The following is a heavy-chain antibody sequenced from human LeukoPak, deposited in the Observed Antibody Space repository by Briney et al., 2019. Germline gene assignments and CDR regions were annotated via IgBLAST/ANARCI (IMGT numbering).Heavy chain of an antibody. CDR1: GFTFSSYW. V-gene: IGHV3-74*01. J-gene: IGHJ4*02. Sequence: GGSLRLTCAASGFTFSSYWMFWVRQAPGKGLVWVSRINIDGSDITYADSVKGRFTISRDNAKNTLYLQMNSLRAEDTAVYFCARDLHWNQLGLWGQGTLVTVSS. CDR3: ARDLHWNQLGL. CDR2: INIDGSDI. D-gene: IGHD1-1*01.